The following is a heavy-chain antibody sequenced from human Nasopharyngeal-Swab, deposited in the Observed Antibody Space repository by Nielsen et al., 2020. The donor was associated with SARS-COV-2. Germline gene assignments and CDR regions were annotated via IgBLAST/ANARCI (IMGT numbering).Heavy chain of an antibody. J-gene: IGHJ4*02. Sequence: GESLKISCAASGFTFSSYSMNWARQAPGKGLEWVSSISSSSSYIYYADSVKGRFTISRDNAKNSLYLQMNSLRAEDTAVYYCARDLPHYYDSSGCLDYWGQGTLVTVSS. CDR3: ARDLPHYYDSSGCLDY. CDR2: ISSSSSYI. V-gene: IGHV3-21*01. CDR1: GFTFSSYS. D-gene: IGHD3-22*01.